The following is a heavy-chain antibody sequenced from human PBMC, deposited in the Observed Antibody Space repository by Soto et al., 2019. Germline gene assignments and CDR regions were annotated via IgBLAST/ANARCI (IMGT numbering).Heavy chain of an antibody. V-gene: IGHV1-18*01. CDR3: ASNYLYYYGSGNTNYYGMDV. Sequence: QVQLVQSGAEVKKPGASVKVSCKASGYTFTSYGISWVRQAPGQGLEWMGWISAYNGNTNYAQKLQARVTITTDTSTSTAYMELRSLRSDDTAVYYCASNYLYYYGSGNTNYYGMDVWGQGTTVTVSS. J-gene: IGHJ6*02. D-gene: IGHD3-10*01. CDR1: GYTFTSYG. CDR2: ISAYNGNT.